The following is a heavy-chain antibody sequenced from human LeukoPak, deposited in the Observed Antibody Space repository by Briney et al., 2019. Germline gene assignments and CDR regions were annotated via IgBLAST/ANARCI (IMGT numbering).Heavy chain of an antibody. CDR2: IYTSGST. J-gene: IGHJ3*02. D-gene: IGHD6-19*01. CDR1: GGSISSGSYY. Sequence: SETLSLTCTVSGGSISSGSYYWSWIRQPAGKGLEWIGRIYTSGSTNYNPSLKSRVTISVDTSKNQFSLKLSSVTAADTAVYYCAGMAVRQWLPPGAFDIWGQGTMVTVSS. V-gene: IGHV4-61*02. CDR3: AGMAVRQWLPPGAFDI.